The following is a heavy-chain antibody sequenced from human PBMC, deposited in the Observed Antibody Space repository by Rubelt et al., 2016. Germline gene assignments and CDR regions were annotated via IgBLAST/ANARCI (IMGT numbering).Heavy chain of an antibody. CDR2: IDDGGDT. J-gene: IGHJ5*01. CDR3: ARARQRLVSYAHINNWFDS. CDR1: GGSFSGHY. Sequence: QVQLQQWGAGLLKPSETLSLTCAVYGGSFSGHYWTWIRQSPGKGLEWIGEIDDGGDTNHNPSLMWWVSVSGDPAKNQFSLSLGSVTVADTVVYDCARARQRLVSYAHINNWFDSWGQGTLLTVSS. V-gene: IGHV4-34*02. D-gene: IGHD1-26*01.